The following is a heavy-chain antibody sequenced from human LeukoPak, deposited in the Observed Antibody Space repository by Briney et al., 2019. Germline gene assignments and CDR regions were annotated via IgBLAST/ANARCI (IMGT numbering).Heavy chain of an antibody. CDR1: GFTFSSYS. Sequence: GGSLRLSCAASGFTFSSYSMNWVRQAAGKGLEWVSYISNGGSSVYYADSVKGRFTTSRDDAKNSLYLLMNSLRAEDTAVYYCARQNISWFDPWGQGTLVTVSS. J-gene: IGHJ5*02. CDR2: ISNGGSSV. D-gene: IGHD2/OR15-2a*01. CDR3: ARQNISWFDP. V-gene: IGHV3-48*04.